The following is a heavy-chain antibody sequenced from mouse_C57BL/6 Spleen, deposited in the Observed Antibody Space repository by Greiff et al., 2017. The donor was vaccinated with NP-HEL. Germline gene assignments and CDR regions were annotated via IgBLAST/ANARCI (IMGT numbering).Heavy chain of an antibody. V-gene: IGHV1-66*01. Sequence: QVQLQQSGPELVKPGASVKISCKASGYSFTSYYIHWVKQRPGQGLEWIGWIYPGSGNTKYNEKFKGKATLTADTSSSTAYMQLSSLTSENSAVYYCARSEMGYGNYLTFYYYAMDYWGKGTSVTVSS. CDR3: ARSEMGYGNYLTFYYYAMDY. J-gene: IGHJ4*01. CDR2: IYPGSGNT. CDR1: GYSFTSYY. D-gene: IGHD2-1*01.